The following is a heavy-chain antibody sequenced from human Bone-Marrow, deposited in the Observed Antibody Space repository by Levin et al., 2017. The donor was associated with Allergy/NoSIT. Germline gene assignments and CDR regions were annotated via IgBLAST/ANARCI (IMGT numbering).Heavy chain of an antibody. CDR1: GFTFSSYS. CDR3: ARSICSGGSCYVDY. CDR2: ISSSSSYI. Sequence: PGGSLRLSCAASGFTFSSYSMNWVRQAPGKGLEWVSSISSSSSYIYYADSVKGRFTISRDNAKNSLYLQMNSLRAEDTAVYYCARSICSGGSCYVDYWGQGTLVTVSS. D-gene: IGHD2-15*01. J-gene: IGHJ4*02. V-gene: IGHV3-21*01.